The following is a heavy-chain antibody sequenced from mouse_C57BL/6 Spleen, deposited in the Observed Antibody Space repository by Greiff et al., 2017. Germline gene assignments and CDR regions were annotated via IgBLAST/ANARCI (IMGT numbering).Heavy chain of an antibody. CDR1: GYTFTDYE. V-gene: IGHV1-15*01. D-gene: IGHD1-1*01. CDR2: IDPETGGT. CDR3: TRSLITTVVATPFDY. Sequence: QVQLQQSGAELVRPGASVTLSCKASGYTFTDYEMHWVKQTPVHGLEWIGAIDPETGGTAYNQKFKGKAILTADKSSSTAYMELRSLTSEDSAVXYCTRSLITTVVATPFDYWGQGTTLTVSS. J-gene: IGHJ2*01.